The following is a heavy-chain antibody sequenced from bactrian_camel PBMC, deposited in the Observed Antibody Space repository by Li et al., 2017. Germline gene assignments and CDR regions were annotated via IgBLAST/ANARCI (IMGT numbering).Heavy chain of an antibody. CDR3: ERSPPPSGPMSVVCGS. Sequence: HVQLVESGGGSVQAGGSLSVSCTVSRRTYSTYCMGWYRQGIGEEREGVAAIFTSDDSTYYTDSVKGRFTISRDNAKNTAFLQMSSLKPEDTAMYYCERSPPPSGPMSVVCGSRGQGTQVTVS. D-gene: IGHD3*01. CDR2: IFTSDDST. V-gene: IGHV3S53*01. CDR1: RRTYSTYC. J-gene: IGHJ6*01.